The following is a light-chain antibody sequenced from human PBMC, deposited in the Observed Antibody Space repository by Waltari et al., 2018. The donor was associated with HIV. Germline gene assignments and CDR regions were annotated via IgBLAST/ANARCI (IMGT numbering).Light chain of an antibody. CDR1: QSLLHSNGYNY. J-gene: IGKJ1*01. CDR2: LGS. Sequence: DIVMTQSPLSLPVTPGEPASISCRSSQSLLHSNGYNYLDWYLQKPGQSPQLLIYLGSNRAAGVPDRFRGSGSGTDVTLKISRVEAEDVGVYYCMQALQTPPTFGQGTKVEIK. V-gene: IGKV2-28*01. CDR3: MQALQTPPT.